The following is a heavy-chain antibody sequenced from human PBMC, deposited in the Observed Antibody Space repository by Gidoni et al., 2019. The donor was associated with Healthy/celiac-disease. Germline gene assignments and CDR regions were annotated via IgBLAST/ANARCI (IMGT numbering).Heavy chain of an antibody. J-gene: IGHJ4*02. CDR2: ISSSGSTI. CDR1: GFTFSSYE. D-gene: IGHD5-18*01. Sequence: EVQLVESGGGLVQPGGSLRLSCAASGFTFSSYEMNWVRQAPGKGLEWVSYISSSGSTIYYADSVKGRFTISRDNAKNSLYLQMNSLRAEDTAVYYCATDWGTAMAGDYWGQGTLVTVSS. CDR3: ATDWGTAMAGDY. V-gene: IGHV3-48*03.